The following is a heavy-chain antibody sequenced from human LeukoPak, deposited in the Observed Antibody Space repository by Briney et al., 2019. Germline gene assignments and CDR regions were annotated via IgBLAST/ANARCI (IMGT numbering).Heavy chain of an antibody. D-gene: IGHD6-19*01. V-gene: IGHV1-18*01. CDR3: ARVRTHRVYSSGWLDVFDI. Sequence: GASVKVSCKASGYTFTSYGISWVRQAPGQGLEWMGWISTYNGNTKYAQKFQGRVTMTTDTSTKTAYMELRSLRSDDTAVYYCARVRTHRVYSSGWLDVFDIWGQGTLVTVSS. J-gene: IGHJ3*02. CDR2: ISTYNGNT. CDR1: GYTFTSYG.